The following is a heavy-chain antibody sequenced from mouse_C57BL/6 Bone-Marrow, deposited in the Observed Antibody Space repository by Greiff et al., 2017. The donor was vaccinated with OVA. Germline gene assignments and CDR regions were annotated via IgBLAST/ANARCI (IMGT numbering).Heavy chain of an antibody. D-gene: IGHD2-1*01. V-gene: IGHV14-4*01. J-gene: IGHJ2*01. CDR3: TSDGNFDD. Sequence: EVKVVESGAELVRPGASVKLSCTASGFNIKDDYMHWVKQRPEQGLEWIGWIDPENGDTEYASKFQGKATITADTSSNTAYLQLSSLTSEDTAVYYCTSDGNFDDWGQGTTLTVSS. CDR2: IDPENGDT. CDR1: GFNIKDDY.